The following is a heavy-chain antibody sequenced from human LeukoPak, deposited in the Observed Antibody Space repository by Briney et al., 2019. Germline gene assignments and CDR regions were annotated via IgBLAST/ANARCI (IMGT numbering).Heavy chain of an antibody. CDR1: GFTFDDYA. CDR2: ISGDGGST. Sequence: GGSLRLSCAASGFTFDDYAMHWVRQAPGKGLEWVSLISGDGGSTYYADSVKGRFTISRDNSKNSLYLQMNSLRTEDTALYYCAKIPFCSGGSCYAPPDYWGQGTLVTVSS. V-gene: IGHV3-43*02. D-gene: IGHD2-15*01. CDR3: AKIPFCSGGSCYAPPDY. J-gene: IGHJ4*02.